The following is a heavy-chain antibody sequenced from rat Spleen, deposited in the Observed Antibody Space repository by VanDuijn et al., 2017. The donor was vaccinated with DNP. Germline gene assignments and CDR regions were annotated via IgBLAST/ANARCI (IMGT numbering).Heavy chain of an antibody. CDR1: GFTFNTYW. CDR2: ITSSGGST. CDR3: ARDREDHNWFAY. D-gene: IGHD1-11*01. Sequence: EVQLVETGGGLVQPGRSLKLSCVASGFTFNTYWMFWVRQAPGKGLEWVASITSSGGSTYYPDSVKGRFTISRDNAKNTLYLQMNSLRSEDTATYYCARDREDHNWFAYWGQGTLVTVSS. V-gene: IGHV5-31*01. J-gene: IGHJ3*01.